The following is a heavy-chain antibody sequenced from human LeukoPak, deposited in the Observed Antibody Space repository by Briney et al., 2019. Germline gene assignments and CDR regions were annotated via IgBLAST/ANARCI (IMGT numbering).Heavy chain of an antibody. CDR1: GASISSNY. CDR2: VYNSGNT. Sequence: SETLSLTCTVSGASISSNYWNWIRQPPGKGLEWIGYVYNSGNTKYNPSLESRVTISVDTSKNQFSLKLSSVTAADTAVYYCARDIRGCSGGSCYDVFDYWGQGTLVTVSS. J-gene: IGHJ4*02. CDR3: ARDIRGCSGGSCYDVFDY. V-gene: IGHV4-59*01. D-gene: IGHD2-15*01.